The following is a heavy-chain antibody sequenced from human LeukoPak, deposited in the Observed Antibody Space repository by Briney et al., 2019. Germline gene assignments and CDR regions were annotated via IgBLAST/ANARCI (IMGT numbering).Heavy chain of an antibody. D-gene: IGHD3-22*01. CDR2: IYTSGST. CDR3: ARAAVPGGYNNVRFDC. Sequence: PSETLSLTCTVSGGSISSGSYYWSWIRQPARKGLEWIGRIYTSGSTNYNPSLKSRVTISIDTSKNQFSLKLSSVTAADTAVYYCARAAVPGGYNNVRFDCWGQGTLVTVSS. J-gene: IGHJ4*02. V-gene: IGHV4-61*02. CDR1: GGSISSGSYY.